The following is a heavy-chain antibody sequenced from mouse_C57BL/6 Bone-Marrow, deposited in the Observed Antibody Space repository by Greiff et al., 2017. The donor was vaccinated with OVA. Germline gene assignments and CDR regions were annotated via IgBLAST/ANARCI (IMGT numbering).Heavy chain of an antibody. CDR3: TTIFYYYGSYYFDY. CDR2: IDPENGDT. D-gene: IGHD1-1*01. J-gene: IGHJ2*01. Sequence: VQLKESGAELVRPGASVKLSCTASGFNIKDDYMHWVKQRPEQGLEWIGWIDPENGDTEYASKFQGKATITADTSSNTAYLQLSSLTSEDTAVYYCTTIFYYYGSYYFDYWGQGTTLTVSS. V-gene: IGHV14-4*01. CDR1: GFNIKDDY.